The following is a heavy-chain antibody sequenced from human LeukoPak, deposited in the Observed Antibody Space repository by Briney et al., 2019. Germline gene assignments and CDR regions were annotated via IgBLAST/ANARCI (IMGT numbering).Heavy chain of an antibody. Sequence: SETLSLTCTVSGGSISSYYWNWIRQPAGKGLEWIGRIYTSGSTNYNPSLKSRVTISVDKSKNQFSLKLSSVTAADTAVYYCASGYSGYAPFDYWGQGTLVTVSS. CDR2: IYTSGST. D-gene: IGHD5-12*01. V-gene: IGHV4-4*07. CDR3: ASGYSGYAPFDY. J-gene: IGHJ4*02. CDR1: GGSISSYY.